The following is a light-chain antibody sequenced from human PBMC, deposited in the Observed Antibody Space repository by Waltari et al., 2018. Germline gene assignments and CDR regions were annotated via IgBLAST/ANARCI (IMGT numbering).Light chain of an antibody. CDR1: SSTIGNNY. Sequence: QSVLTQPPSVSAAPGQRVTISCSGGSSTIGNNYVSWYRQFPGTAPKLLIHENTARPSGIPGRFAGSKSGTSATLDITGLQAGDEADYYCGTWDSSLSGAVFGGGTHLTVL. CDR2: ENT. V-gene: IGLV1-51*02. J-gene: IGLJ7*01. CDR3: GTWDSSLSGAV.